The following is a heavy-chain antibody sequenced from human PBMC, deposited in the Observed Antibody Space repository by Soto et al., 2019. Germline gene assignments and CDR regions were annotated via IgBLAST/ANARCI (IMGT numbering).Heavy chain of an antibody. Sequence: GGSLRLSCAAFGFTFSSYAMSWVRQAPGKGLEWVSAISGSGGSTYYADSVKGRFTISRDNSKNTLYLQMNSLRAEDTAVYYCAKEDRWELLSRAPYTDYWGQGTLVTVS. CDR3: AKEDRWELLSRAPYTDY. CDR2: ISGSGGST. CDR1: GFTFSSYA. D-gene: IGHD1-26*01. J-gene: IGHJ4*02. V-gene: IGHV3-23*01.